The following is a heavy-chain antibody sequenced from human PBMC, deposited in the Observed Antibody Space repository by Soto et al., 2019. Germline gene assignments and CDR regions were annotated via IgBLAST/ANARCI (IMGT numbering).Heavy chain of an antibody. CDR1: GFTFSSYA. Sequence: EVQLVESGGGLVQPGGSLRLSCSASGFTFSSYAMHWVRQAPGKGLEYVSAISSNGGSTYYADSVKGRFTISRDNSKNSFYLQIAVRRVKDPVVNSVLKGRKRHCWPLLTNWGKETLFPV. V-gene: IGHV3-64D*06. CDR3: LKGRKRHCWPLLTN. J-gene: IGHJ4*02. D-gene: IGHD3-9*01. CDR2: ISSNGGST.